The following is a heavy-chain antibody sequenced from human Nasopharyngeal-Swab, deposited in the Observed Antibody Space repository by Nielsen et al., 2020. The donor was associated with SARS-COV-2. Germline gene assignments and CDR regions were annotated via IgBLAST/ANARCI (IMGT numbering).Heavy chain of an antibody. J-gene: IGHJ4*02. CDR3: ARGFRHYYGSGSDRFDD. CDR2: IYYSGST. Sequence: SETLSLTCTVSGGSISSSSYYWGWIRQPPGKGLEWIGSIYYSGSTYYNPSLKSRVTISVDTSKNQFSLKLSSVTAADTAVYYCARGFRHYYGSGSDRFDDWGQGTLVTVSS. V-gene: IGHV4-39*01. CDR1: GGSISSSSYY. D-gene: IGHD3-10*01.